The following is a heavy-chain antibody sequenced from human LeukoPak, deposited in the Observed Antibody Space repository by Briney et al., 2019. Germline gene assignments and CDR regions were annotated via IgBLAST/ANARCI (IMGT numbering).Heavy chain of an antibody. Sequence: GGSLRLSCVASGFYFGGHAMHWLRQAPGKGLEWVAYITYGSDTIFYADSVKGRFTVSRDNAKNTLYLQMNTLRAEDTAVYYCARVPVGQYSYDSWGQGSLVTVSS. D-gene: IGHD5-18*01. CDR1: GFYFGGHA. V-gene: IGHV3-48*04. J-gene: IGHJ5*02. CDR2: ITYGSDTI. CDR3: ARVPVGQYSYDS.